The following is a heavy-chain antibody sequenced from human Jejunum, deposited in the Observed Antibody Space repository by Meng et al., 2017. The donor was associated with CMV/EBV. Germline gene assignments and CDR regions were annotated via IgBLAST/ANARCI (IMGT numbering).Heavy chain of an antibody. V-gene: IGHV3-30*02. CDR2: THIDENEK. Sequence: SCAASGFIFSASTMHWVRQAPGKVLGWVAFTHIDENEKHYADAVRGRFTISRDDSKNTLYLQMSSLRADDTAVYYCADDFWKERGYWGQGTLVTVSS. J-gene: IGHJ4*02. CDR3: ADDFWKERGY. D-gene: IGHD3-3*01. CDR1: GFIFSAST.